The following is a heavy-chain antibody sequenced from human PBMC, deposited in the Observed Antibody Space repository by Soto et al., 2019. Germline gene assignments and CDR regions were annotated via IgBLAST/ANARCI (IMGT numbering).Heavy chain of an antibody. J-gene: IGHJ4*02. Sequence: EVQLVESGGGLVQPGESLRLSCAASGFTFSSYDMHWVRQVAGKGLEWVSAIGVAGDTYYPDSVKGRFTISRENAKNSLYLQMNSLRAEDTAVYYCASGGWGSSWYEGGSRIDYWGQGTLVTVSS. CDR2: IGVAGDT. V-gene: IGHV3-13*01. CDR1: GFTFSSYD. D-gene: IGHD6-13*01. CDR3: ASGGWGSSWYEGGSRIDY.